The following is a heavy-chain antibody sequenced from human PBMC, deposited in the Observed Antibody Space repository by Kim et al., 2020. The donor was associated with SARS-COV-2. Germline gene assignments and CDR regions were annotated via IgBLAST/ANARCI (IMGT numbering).Heavy chain of an antibody. CDR2: ISGSGGST. V-gene: IGHV3-23*01. J-gene: IGHJ4*02. CDR3: AKDPVAYDSSGYYGIDY. CDR1: GFTFSSYA. Sequence: GGSLRLSCAASGFTFSSYAMSWVRQAPGKGLEWVSAISGSGGSTYYADSVKGRFTISRDNSKNTLYLQMNSLGAEDTAVYYCAKDPVAYDSSGYYGIDYWGQRTLVTVSS. D-gene: IGHD3-22*01.